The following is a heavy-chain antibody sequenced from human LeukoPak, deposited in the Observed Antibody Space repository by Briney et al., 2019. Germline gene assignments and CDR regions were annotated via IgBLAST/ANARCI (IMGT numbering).Heavy chain of an antibody. V-gene: IGHV1-2*02. J-gene: IGHJ4*02. CDR2: INPNSGGT. CDR3: ARGAGAAMVTPDY. CDR1: GYTFTGYY. D-gene: IGHD5-18*01. Sequence: ASVKVSCKASGYTFTGYYMHWVRQSPGQGLEWRGWINPNSGGTNYAQKFQGRVTMTRDTSISTAYMELSRLRSDDTAVYYCARGAGAAMVTPDYWGQGTLVTVSS.